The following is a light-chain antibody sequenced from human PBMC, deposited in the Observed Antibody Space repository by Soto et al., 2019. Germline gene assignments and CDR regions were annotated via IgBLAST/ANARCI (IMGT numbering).Light chain of an antibody. CDR1: EGVASNY. Sequence: IVLTPSPGSLSFSLVYGSTLFSGSSEGVASNYLAWYQQKPGRAPRLLIYTASTRATDIPDRFSGSGSGTDFTLTISRLEPEDVAVYYCQQYGSSPWAFGQGTKVDI. J-gene: IGKJ1*01. V-gene: IGKV3-20*01. CDR3: QQYGSSPWA. CDR2: TAS.